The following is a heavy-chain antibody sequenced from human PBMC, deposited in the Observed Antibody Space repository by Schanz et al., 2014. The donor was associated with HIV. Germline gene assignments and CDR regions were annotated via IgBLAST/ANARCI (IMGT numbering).Heavy chain of an antibody. CDR3: AKVGRIYSTTWIDH. Sequence: QVQVVASGGGVVQPGGSLRLACSASGFTFRTHGIHWVRQAPAKGLEWVAVISYDGSIKEYADSVKGRFAISRDNSKNTVYLQMNSLRGEDSAVYYCAKVGRIYSTTWIDHWGQGTLVTVSS. D-gene: IGHD6-13*01. CDR2: ISYDGSIK. CDR1: GFTFRTHG. V-gene: IGHV3-30*18. J-gene: IGHJ4*02.